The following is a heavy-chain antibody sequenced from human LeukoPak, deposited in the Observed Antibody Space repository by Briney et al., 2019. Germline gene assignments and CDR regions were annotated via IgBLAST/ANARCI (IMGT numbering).Heavy chain of an antibody. V-gene: IGHV3-21*01. J-gene: IGHJ4*02. Sequence: PGGSLRLSCAASGFTFKTYTMHWVRQAPGMGLEWVSSISSSSSYIFYADSVKGRFTISRDNAKNSLYLQMSSLRAEDAAVYYCARGGYWGQGTLVTVSS. CDR1: GFTFKTYT. CDR2: ISSSSSYI. CDR3: ARGGY.